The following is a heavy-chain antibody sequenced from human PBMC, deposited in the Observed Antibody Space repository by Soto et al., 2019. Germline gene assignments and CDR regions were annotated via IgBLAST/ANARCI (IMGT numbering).Heavy chain of an antibody. CDR3: SRSLDNYDFWSGYYTGPDY. V-gene: IGHV3-21*01. CDR1: GFTFSSYS. Sequence: PGGSLRLSCAASGFTFSSYSMNWVRQAPEKRLERVSSISSSSSYIYYADSVKSRFTISRDNAKNSLYLQMNSLRAEDTAVYYCSRSLDNYDFWSGYYTGPDYWGQGTLVTV. CDR2: ISSSSSYI. J-gene: IGHJ4*02. D-gene: IGHD3-3*01.